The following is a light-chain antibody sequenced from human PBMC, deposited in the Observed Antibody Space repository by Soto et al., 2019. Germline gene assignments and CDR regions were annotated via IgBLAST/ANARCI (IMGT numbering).Light chain of an antibody. CDR1: QGIGDT. CDR2: DTS. CDR3: QHYVNWPLT. V-gene: IGKV3-15*01. Sequence: EIVLPQSPATLSLSPGERATLSCRASQGIGDTLAWYQQKPGQTPRLLIYDTSIRATGVPARFSGSRSGAEFTLTISSLQSEDFAVYYCQHYVNWPLTFGGGTKVDIK. J-gene: IGKJ4*01.